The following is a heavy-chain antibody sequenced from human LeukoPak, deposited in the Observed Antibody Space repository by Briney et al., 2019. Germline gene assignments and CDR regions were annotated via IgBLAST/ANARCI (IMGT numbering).Heavy chain of an antibody. D-gene: IGHD3-22*01. CDR1: VGSINSGNW. J-gene: IGHJ3*02. V-gene: IGHV4-4*02. CDR2: IFYSGTT. Sequence: SETLSLTCAVSVGSINSGNWWSWVRQTPGKGLEWIGHIFYSGTTNYNPSLKSRVTNYNPSLKSRVTISVDTSKNQFSLKLSSVTAADTAVYYCARAPSAGYDTLRYAFDIRGQGTMVTVSS. CDR3: ARAPSAGYDTLRYAFDI.